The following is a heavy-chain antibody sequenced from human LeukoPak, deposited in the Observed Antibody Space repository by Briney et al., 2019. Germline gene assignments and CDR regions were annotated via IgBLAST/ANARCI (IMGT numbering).Heavy chain of an antibody. CDR3: AKAEGYGFNSNFDY. J-gene: IGHJ4*02. CDR1: GFTFRSYG. CDR2: ISGGGGGT. V-gene: IGHV3-23*01. Sequence: PGGSLRLSCAASGFTFRSYGMSWVRQAPGKGLQWVSAISGGGGGTYYADSVKGRFTSSRDDSRNTLYLQRNSLRPEGTAVYYCAKAEGYGFNSNFDYWGRGTLVTVSS. D-gene: IGHD5-24*01.